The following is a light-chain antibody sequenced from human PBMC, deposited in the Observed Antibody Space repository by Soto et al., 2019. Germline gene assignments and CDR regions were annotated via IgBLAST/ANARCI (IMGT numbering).Light chain of an antibody. CDR3: QQYGTSPPIT. CDR2: GAS. CDR1: QYINTR. V-gene: IGKV3-20*01. J-gene: IGKJ5*01. Sequence: VVTQSPLSLPVTLGQAASISCRSSQYINTRLAWYQHRPGQAPRLLIYGASSRATGTPARFSGSGSGTDFTLTISRLEPEDFAVYYCQQYGTSPPITFGQGTRLEIK.